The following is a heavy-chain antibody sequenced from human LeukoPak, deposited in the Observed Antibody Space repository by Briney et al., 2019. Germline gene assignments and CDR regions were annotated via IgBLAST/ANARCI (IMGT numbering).Heavy chain of an antibody. CDR1: GYTFTGYY. CDR3: TYDSSGYYSAFDY. Sequence: ASVKVSCKASGYTFTGYYMHWVRQAPGQGLEWMGRINPNSGGTNYAQKFQGRVTMTRDTSISTAYMELSRLRSDDTAVYYCTYDSSGYYSAFDYWGQGTLVTVSS. CDR2: INPNSGGT. J-gene: IGHJ4*02. V-gene: IGHV1-2*06. D-gene: IGHD3-22*01.